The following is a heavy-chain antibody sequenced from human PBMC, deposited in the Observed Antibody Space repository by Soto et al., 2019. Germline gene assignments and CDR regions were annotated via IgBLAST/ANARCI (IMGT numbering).Heavy chain of an antibody. CDR1: GYSFTSYW. Sequence: GESLKISCKGSGYSFTSYWIGWVRQMPGKGLEWMGIIYPGDSDTRYSPSFQGQVTISADKSISTAYLQWSSLKASDTAMYYCARLRYSGPYYYYYMDVWGKGTTVTVSS. D-gene: IGHD1-1*01. V-gene: IGHV5-51*01. CDR3: ARLRYSGPYYYYYMDV. J-gene: IGHJ6*03. CDR2: IYPGDSDT.